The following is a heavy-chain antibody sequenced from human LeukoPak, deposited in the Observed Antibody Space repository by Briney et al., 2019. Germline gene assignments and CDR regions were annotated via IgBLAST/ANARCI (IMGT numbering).Heavy chain of an antibody. D-gene: IGHD3-16*01. V-gene: IGHV4-59*01. CDR1: GGSITSYY. J-gene: IGHJ6*03. CDR2: IHYSGYT. CDR3: ARETSQKGAHYMDV. Sequence: SETLSLTCTVSGGSITSYYWSWIRQPPGKGLEWIGCIHYSGYTNYNPSLKSRVTISVDTSKNHFSLKLSSATAADTAVYYCARETSQKGAHYMDVWGKGTTVTISS.